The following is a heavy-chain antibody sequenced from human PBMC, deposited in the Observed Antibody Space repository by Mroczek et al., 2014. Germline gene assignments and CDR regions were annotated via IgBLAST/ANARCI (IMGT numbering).Heavy chain of an antibody. CDR1: GGSFSGYY. CDR2: INHSGST. D-gene: IGHD2-15*01. Sequence: QVQLQESGAGLLKPSETLSLTCAVYGGSFSGYYWSWIRQPPGKGLEWIGKINHSGSTNYNPSLKSRVTISVDTSKNQFSLKLSSVTAADTAVYYCARGDIVVVVADHYYYYGMDVVGPRDHGHRLL. V-gene: IGHV4-34*01. J-gene: IGHJ6*02. CDR3: ARGDIVVVVADHYYYYGMDV.